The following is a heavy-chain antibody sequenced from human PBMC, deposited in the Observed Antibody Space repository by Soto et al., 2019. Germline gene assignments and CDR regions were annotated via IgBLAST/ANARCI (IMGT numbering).Heavy chain of an antibody. CDR1: DASISSYY. D-gene: IGHD2-21*02. V-gene: IGHV4-59*01. CDR2: IYYSGST. Sequence: PSETLSLTCTFSDASISSYYWSWIRQPPGKEQEWIGYIYYSGSTSYNPSLESRVTITVTPSKTQFSLKLRSVTATVPAVYYCMRECGGDCYSAIGGFDIWSQGPMVTVS. CDR3: MRECGGDCYSAIGGFDI. J-gene: IGHJ3*02.